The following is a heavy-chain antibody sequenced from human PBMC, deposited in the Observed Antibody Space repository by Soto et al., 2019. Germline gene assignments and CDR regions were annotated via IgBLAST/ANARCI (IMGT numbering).Heavy chain of an antibody. CDR2: ISPIYGKT. Sequence: GASVKVSCKASGYTFTSYGISWVRQAPGQGLEWKGGISPIYGKTNYAKKFQGRVTITADKSTSTAYMELSSLRSEDTAVYYCATTSSSATPYYFDYWGQGTLVTVSS. J-gene: IGHJ4*02. D-gene: IGHD6-6*01. V-gene: IGHV1-69*06. CDR1: GYTFTSYG. CDR3: ATTSSSATPYYFDY.